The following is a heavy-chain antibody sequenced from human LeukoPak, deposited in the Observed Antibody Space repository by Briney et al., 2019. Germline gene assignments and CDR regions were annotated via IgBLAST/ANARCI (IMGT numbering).Heavy chain of an antibody. J-gene: IGHJ4*02. V-gene: IGHV1-69*04. CDR2: IIPIFGIA. CDR1: AGTFSSYA. Sequence: ASVKVSCKASAGTFSSYAISWVRQAPGQGLEWMGRIIPIFGIANYAQKFQGRVTITADKSTSTAYMELSSLRSEDTAVYYCAIAAAGTDYWGQGTLVTVSS. CDR3: AIAAAGTDY. D-gene: IGHD6-13*01.